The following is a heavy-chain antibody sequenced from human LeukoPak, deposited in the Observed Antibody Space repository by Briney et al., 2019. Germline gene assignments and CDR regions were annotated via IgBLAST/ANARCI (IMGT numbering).Heavy chain of an antibody. V-gene: IGHV5-51*01. CDR3: ARHSVVTPKPDDAFDI. CDR2: IYPGDSDT. J-gene: IGHJ3*02. CDR1: GYRSITYW. Sequence: GESLKISCKGSGYRSITYWIGWVRQMPGKGLEWMGIIYPGDSDTTYSPSFQGQVTISADKSISTAYLQWSSLKASDTAMYYCARHSVVTPKPDDAFDIWGQGTMITVSS. D-gene: IGHD4-23*01.